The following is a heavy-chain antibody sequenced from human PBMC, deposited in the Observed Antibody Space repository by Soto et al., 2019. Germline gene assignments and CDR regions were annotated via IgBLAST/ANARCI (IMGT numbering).Heavy chain of an antibody. Sequence: GGSLRLSCAASGFTFSSYSMNWVRQAPGKGLEWVSSISSSSSSISYADSLKGRFTISRDNTKNSLYLQMNSLRAEDTAVYYCARGGYSSGWYPAFDYWGQGTLVTVSS. V-gene: IGHV3-21*06. CDR1: GFTFSSYS. D-gene: IGHD6-19*01. CDR2: ISSSSSSI. J-gene: IGHJ4*02. CDR3: ARGGYSSGWYPAFDY.